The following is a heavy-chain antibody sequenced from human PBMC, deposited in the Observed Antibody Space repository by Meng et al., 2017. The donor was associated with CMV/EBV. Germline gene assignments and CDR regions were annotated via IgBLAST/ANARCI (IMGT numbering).Heavy chain of an antibody. V-gene: IGHV3-73*01. D-gene: IGHD2-2*01. J-gene: IGHJ4*02. CDR3: VATSCSSTNCYAADF. CDR1: GFTFSDST. CDR2: IRNKANNYAT. Sequence: GESLKISCAASGFTFSDSTMHWVRQASGKGLEWVGHIRNKANNYATAYAASVKGRFTISRDDSSSTTYLQLSSVKADDTAVYYCVATSCSSTNCYAADFWGQGTLVTVSS.